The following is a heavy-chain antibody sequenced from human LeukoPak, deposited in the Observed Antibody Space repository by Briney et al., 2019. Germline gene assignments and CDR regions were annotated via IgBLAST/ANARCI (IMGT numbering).Heavy chain of an antibody. CDR3: ARSILIYSPRGAFDI. V-gene: IGHV4-30-4*07. Sequence: SETLSLTCAVSGGSISSGGYSWSWIRQPPGKGLEWIGYIYYSGSTYYNPSLKSRVTISVDTSKNQFSLKLSSVTAADTAVYYCARSILIYSPRGAFDIWGQGTMVTVSS. D-gene: IGHD1-26*01. J-gene: IGHJ3*02. CDR2: IYYSGST. CDR1: GGSISSGGYS.